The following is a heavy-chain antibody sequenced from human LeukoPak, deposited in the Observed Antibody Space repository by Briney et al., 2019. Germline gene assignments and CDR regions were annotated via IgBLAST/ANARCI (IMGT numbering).Heavy chain of an antibody. V-gene: IGHV4-4*09. D-gene: IGHD2-2*01. J-gene: IGHJ3*02. Sequence: SETLSLTCTVSGHSISNYYWSWIRQPPGKGLAWIGYIYTSGSTSYHHSHKSRLTISVDTSKNQFSLKLSSVTAADRAVYYCACTCDSSSDNCYRFYNGNDGFDIWGQGTKVTVSS. CDR2: IYTSGST. CDR3: ACTCDSSSDNCYRFYNGNDGFDI. CDR1: GHSISNYY.